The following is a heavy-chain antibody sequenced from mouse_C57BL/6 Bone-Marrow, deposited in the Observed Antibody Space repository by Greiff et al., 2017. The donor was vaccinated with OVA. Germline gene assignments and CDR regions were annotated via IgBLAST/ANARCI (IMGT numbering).Heavy chain of an antibody. Sequence: EVQGVESGPELVKPGASVKISCKASGYSFTGYYMNWVKQSPEKSLEWIGEINPSTGGTTYNQKFKAKDTLTVDKSSSTAYMQLKRLTSEGSAVYNCARVTTVGFTYWGQGTLVTVSA. D-gene: IGHD1-1*01. CDR1: GYSFTGYY. V-gene: IGHV1-42*01. CDR3: ARVTTVGFTY. J-gene: IGHJ3*01. CDR2: INPSTGGT.